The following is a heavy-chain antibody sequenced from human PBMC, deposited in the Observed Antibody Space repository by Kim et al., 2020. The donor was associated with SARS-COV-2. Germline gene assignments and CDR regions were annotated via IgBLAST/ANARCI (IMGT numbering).Heavy chain of an antibody. Sequence: GGSLRLSCAASGFTFSTYFMSWVRQAPGKGLEWVANIKQYESEKYYVDSVKGRFTVSRDNAKNSLYLQMNSLRADDTAVYYCARGWNGDQYGMDVWGQGTTVTVSS. CDR3: ARGWNGDQYGMDV. J-gene: IGHJ6*02. V-gene: IGHV3-7*01. CDR1: GFTFSTYF. CDR2: IKQYESEK. D-gene: IGHD1-1*01.